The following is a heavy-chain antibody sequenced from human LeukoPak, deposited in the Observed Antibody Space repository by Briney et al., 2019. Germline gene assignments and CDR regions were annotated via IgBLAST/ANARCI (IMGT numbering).Heavy chain of an antibody. J-gene: IGHJ4*02. D-gene: IGHD1-1*01. V-gene: IGHV1-2*02. Sequence: ASVKVSCKASGYTFTSYAMNWVRQAPGQGLEWMGWINPNSGGTNYAQKFQGRVTMTRDTSISTAYMELSRLRSDDTAVYYCARADSNWNAFDYWGQGTLVTVSS. CDR2: INPNSGGT. CDR3: ARADSNWNAFDY. CDR1: GYTFTSYA.